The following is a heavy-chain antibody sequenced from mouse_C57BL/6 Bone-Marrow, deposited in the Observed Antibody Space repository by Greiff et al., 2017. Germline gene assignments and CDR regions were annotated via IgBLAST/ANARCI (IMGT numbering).Heavy chain of an antibody. J-gene: IGHJ4*01. D-gene: IGHD1-1*01. Sequence: QVQLQQPGAELVKPGASVKMSCKASGYTFTSYWITWVKQRPGQGLEWIGDIYPGSGSTNYNEKFKSKATLTVDTSSSTAYMQLSSLTSEDSAVYYCAKPIYCYGSSCGHYAMDYWGQGTSVTVSS. V-gene: IGHV1-55*01. CDR2: IYPGSGST. CDR3: AKPIYCYGSSCGHYAMDY. CDR1: GYTFTSYW.